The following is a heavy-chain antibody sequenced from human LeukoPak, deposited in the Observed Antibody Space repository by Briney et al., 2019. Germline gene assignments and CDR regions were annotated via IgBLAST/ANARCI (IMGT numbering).Heavy chain of an antibody. J-gene: IGHJ4*02. D-gene: IGHD1-26*01. CDR3: ASFGDSGSYVNY. V-gene: IGHV4-30-2*01. CDR2: IYHSGST. Sequence: SWIRQPPGKGLAWIGYIYHSGSTYYNPSLKSRVTISVDRSKNQFSLKLSSVTAADTAVYYCASFGDSGSYVNYWGQGTLVTVSS.